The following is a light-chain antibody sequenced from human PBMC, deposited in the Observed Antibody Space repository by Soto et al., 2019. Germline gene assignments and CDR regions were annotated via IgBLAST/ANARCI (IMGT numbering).Light chain of an antibody. Sequence: DIQMTQSPSTLSASVGDRVIITCRASQSISSWLAWYQQKPGKAPNPLTYRASTLKSGIPSRFSGSGSGTEFTLTISSLQPDDFATYYCQQYDRASWTFGPGTKVEIK. V-gene: IGKV1-5*03. CDR2: RAS. CDR1: QSISSW. J-gene: IGKJ1*01. CDR3: QQYDRASWT.